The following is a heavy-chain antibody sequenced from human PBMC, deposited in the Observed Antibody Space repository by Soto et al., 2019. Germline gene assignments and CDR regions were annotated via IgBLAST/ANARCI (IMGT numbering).Heavy chain of an antibody. V-gene: IGHV4-34*01. Sequence: SETLSLTCAVYGGSFSGYYWSWIRQPPGKGLEWIGEINHSGSTNYNPSLKSRVTISVDTSKNQLSLKLSSVTAADTAVYYCFRDYYDSSGRPTIDYWGQGTLVTV. CDR2: INHSGST. J-gene: IGHJ4*02. CDR3: FRDYYDSSGRPTIDY. D-gene: IGHD3-22*01. CDR1: GGSFSGYY.